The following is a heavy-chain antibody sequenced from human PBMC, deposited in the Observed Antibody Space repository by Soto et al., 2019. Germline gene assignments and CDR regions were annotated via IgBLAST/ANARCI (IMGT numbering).Heavy chain of an antibody. V-gene: IGHV4-34*01. J-gene: IGHJ5*02. CDR2: INHSGST. D-gene: IGHD3-10*01. CDR3: ARGGKHNNYYGSGTPGGDWFDP. Sequence: TLSLTCAVYGGSFSGYYWSWIRQPPGKGLEWIGEINHSGSTNYNPSLKSRVTISVDTSKNQFSLKLSSVTAADTAVYYCARGGKHNNYYGSGTPGGDWFDPWGQGTLVTVSS. CDR1: GGSFSGYY.